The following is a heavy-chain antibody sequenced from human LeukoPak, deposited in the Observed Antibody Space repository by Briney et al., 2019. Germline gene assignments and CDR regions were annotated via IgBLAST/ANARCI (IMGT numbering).Heavy chain of an antibody. Sequence: GASLKTFCKGCGYNFTIYWIWWVRQLPGKGLEWMGIIYHGDSDTNYSPSFQGQVTISADKSISPVYLQWRSLTAWDTAMYYCAIFDFLFGEIDNWFDPWGQGPQVTVSS. CDR2: IYHGDSDT. CDR1: GYNFTIYW. J-gene: IGHJ5*02. D-gene: IGHD3-16*01. CDR3: AIFDFLFGEIDNWFDP. V-gene: IGHV5-51*01.